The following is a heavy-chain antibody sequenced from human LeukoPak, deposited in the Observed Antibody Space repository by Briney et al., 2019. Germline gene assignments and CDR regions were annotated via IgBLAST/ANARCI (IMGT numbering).Heavy chain of an antibody. CDR1: GFTFSSYG. CDR3: AKDRQQLVRGYFDY. Sequence: PGGSLRLSCAASGFTFSSYGMHWVRQAPGKGLEWVAVISYDGSNKYYADSVKGRFTISRDNSKNTLYLQMNSLRAEDTAVYYCAKDRQQLVRGYFDYWGQGTLVTVSS. D-gene: IGHD6-13*01. J-gene: IGHJ4*02. CDR2: ISYDGSNK. V-gene: IGHV3-30*18.